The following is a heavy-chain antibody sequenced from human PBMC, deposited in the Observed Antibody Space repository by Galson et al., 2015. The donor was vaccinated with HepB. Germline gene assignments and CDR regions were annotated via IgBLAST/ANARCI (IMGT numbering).Heavy chain of an antibody. CDR2: ISYDGSNK. CDR3: ARLRGKYCSSTSCYPLDY. V-gene: IGHV3-30*04. J-gene: IGHJ4*02. Sequence: SLRLSCAASGFTFSSYAMHWVRQAPGKGLEWVAVISYDGSNKYYADSVKGRFTISRDNSKNTLYLQMNSLRAEDTAVYYCARLRGKYCSSTSCYPLDYWGQGTLGSVSP. CDR1: GFTFSSYA. D-gene: IGHD2-2*01.